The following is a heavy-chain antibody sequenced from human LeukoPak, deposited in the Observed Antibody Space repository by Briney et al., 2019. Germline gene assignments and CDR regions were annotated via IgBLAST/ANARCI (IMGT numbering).Heavy chain of an antibody. CDR3: ARDAPTYCTNGVCDWFDP. V-gene: IGHV4-59*12. Sequence: SETLSLTCTVSGGSISSYYWSWIRQPPGKGLEWIGYIYYSGSTNYNPSLKSRVTISVDTSKNQFSLKLSSVTAADTAVYYCARDAPTYCTNGVCDWFDPWGQGTLVTVSS. CDR2: IYYSGST. D-gene: IGHD2-8*01. CDR1: GGSISSYY. J-gene: IGHJ5*02.